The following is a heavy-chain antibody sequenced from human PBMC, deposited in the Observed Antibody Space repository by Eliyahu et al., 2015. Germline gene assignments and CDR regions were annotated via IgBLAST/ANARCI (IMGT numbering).Heavy chain of an antibody. J-gene: IGHJ5*02. V-gene: IGHV1-18*01. CDR2: ISTYXYDR. Sequence: QVQLVQSGAEVKKPGASVKVSCRASGYTFSGYGLNWVRXAPGQGLEWMGWISTYXYDRKYAKNLQGRVTMTTDTSTSTAYMELRSLKSXDTAVYYCARDPYCSGGSCYHLDLWGQGTLVTVSS. CDR1: GYTFSGYG. D-gene: IGHD2-15*01. CDR3: ARDPYCSGGSCYHLDL.